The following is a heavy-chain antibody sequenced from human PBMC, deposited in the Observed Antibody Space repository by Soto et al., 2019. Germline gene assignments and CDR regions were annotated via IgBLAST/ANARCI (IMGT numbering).Heavy chain of an antibody. V-gene: IGHV3-9*01. CDR3: ASIHTKYYYDSSGYSSV. CDR1: RFTFSSYG. Sequence: GGSLRLSCAVSRFTFSSYGMNWVRQAPGKGLEWVSSISDDGGSIGYADSVKGRFTISRDNAKNSLYLQMNSLRAEDTALYYCASIHTKYYYDSSGYSSVWGQGTLVTVSS. CDR2: ISDDGGSI. J-gene: IGHJ4*02. D-gene: IGHD3-22*01.